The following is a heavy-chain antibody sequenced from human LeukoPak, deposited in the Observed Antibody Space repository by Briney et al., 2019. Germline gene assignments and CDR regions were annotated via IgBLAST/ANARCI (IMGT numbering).Heavy chain of an antibody. CDR1: GFTFSSYW. J-gene: IGHJ4*02. V-gene: IGHV3-21*01. CDR2: ISSSSSYI. Sequence: GGSLRLSCAASGFTFSSYWMHWVRQAPGKGLEWVSSISSSSSYIYYADSVKGRFTISRDNAKNSLYLQMNSLRAEDTAVYYCARDVDIVATIPTHFDYWGQGTLVTVSS. D-gene: IGHD5-12*01. CDR3: ARDVDIVATIPTHFDY.